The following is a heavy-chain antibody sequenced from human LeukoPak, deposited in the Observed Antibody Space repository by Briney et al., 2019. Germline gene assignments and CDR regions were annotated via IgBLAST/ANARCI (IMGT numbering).Heavy chain of an antibody. D-gene: IGHD3-16*01. CDR2: INHNGNVN. V-gene: IGHV3-7*03. J-gene: IGHJ6*02. CDR3: ARGGGLDV. Sequence: XRQAPGKGLEWVASINHNGNVNYYVDSVKGRFTISRDNAKNSLYLQMSNLRAEDTAVYFCARGGGLDVWGQGATVTVSS.